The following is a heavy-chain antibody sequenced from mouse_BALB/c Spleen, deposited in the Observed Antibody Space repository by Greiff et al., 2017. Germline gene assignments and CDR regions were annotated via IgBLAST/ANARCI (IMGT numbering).Heavy chain of an antibody. CDR2: ISYSGST. J-gene: IGHJ3*01. D-gene: IGHD4-1*01. V-gene: IGHV3-8*02. CDR1: GYSFTSGY. Sequence: EVKLQESGPSLVKPSQTLSLSCSASGYSFTSGYWNWVRKFPGNKLEYMGYISYSGSTYYNPSLKSRISITQDTSKNQYYLQLNSVTTEDTATYYCARGINWDFRGFAYWGQGTLVTVSA. CDR3: ARGINWDFRGFAY.